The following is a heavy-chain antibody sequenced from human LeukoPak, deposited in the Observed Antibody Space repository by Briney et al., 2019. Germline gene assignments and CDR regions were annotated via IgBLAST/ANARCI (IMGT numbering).Heavy chain of an antibody. J-gene: IGHJ4*02. D-gene: IGHD7-27*01. CDR1: GYTFTHYC. V-gene: IGHV1-2*02. Sequence: ASVKVSCKASGYTFTHYCMDWVRQAPGQGLEWMGLINPKSGGTKYAQKFQGRATMNKDTSITTAYMELTILSSDDTAVFYCVRAGELDYWGQGTLVTVSS. CDR2: INPKSGGT. CDR3: VRAGELDY.